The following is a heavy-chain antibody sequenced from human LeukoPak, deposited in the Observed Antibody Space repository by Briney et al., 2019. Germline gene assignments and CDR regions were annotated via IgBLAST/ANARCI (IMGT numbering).Heavy chain of an antibody. CDR3: AKGELLELDY. V-gene: IGHV3-30*02. D-gene: IGHD1-26*01. CDR2: IRYDGGNK. Sequence: GGSLRLSCAASGFTFSSYGMHWVRQAPGKGLEWVAFIRYDGGNKYYADSVKGRFTISRDNSKNTLYLQMNSLRAEDTAVYYCAKGELLELDYWGQGTLVTVSS. J-gene: IGHJ4*02. CDR1: GFTFSSYG.